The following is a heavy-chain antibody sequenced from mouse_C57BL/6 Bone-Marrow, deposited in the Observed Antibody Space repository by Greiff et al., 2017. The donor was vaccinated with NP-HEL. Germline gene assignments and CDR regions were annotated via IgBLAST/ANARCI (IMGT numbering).Heavy chain of an antibody. D-gene: IGHD6-1*01. Sequence: EVQLVESGAELVRPGASVKLSCTASGFNIKDDYMHWVKQRPEQGLEWIGWIDPENGDTEYASKVQGKATITADTSSNTAYLQLSSLTSEDTAVYYCTTGLYPKAMDYWGQGTSVTVSS. CDR1: GFNIKDDY. CDR2: IDPENGDT. V-gene: IGHV14-4*01. CDR3: TTGLYPKAMDY. J-gene: IGHJ4*01.